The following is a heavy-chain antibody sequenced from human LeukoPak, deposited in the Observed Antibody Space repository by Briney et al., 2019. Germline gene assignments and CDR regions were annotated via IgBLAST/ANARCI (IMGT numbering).Heavy chain of an antibody. D-gene: IGHD3-3*01. CDR2: IDYRGST. CDR3: ARSYEGYFDY. V-gene: IGHV4-59*12. CDR1: GGSISNYY. J-gene: IGHJ4*02. Sequence: SETLSLTCTVSGGSISNYYWSWIRQPPGKGLEWIAYIDYRGSTTYNPSLKSRVTISVDTSKNQFSLKLSSVTAADTAVYYCARSYEGYFDYWGQGTLVTVSS.